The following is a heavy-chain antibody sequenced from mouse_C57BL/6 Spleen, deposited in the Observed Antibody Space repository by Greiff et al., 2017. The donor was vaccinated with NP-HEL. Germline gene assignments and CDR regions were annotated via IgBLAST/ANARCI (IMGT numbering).Heavy chain of an antibody. J-gene: IGHJ2*01. CDR2: IDPSDSYT. Sequence: VKLQQPGAELVMPGASVKLSCKASGYTFTSYWMHWVKQRPGQGLEWIGEIDPSDSYTNYNQKFKGKSTLTVDKSSSTAYMQLSSLTSEDSAVYYCATLITTVDYWGQGTTLTVSS. CDR1: GYTFTSYW. D-gene: IGHD1-2*01. V-gene: IGHV1-69*01. CDR3: ATLITTVDY.